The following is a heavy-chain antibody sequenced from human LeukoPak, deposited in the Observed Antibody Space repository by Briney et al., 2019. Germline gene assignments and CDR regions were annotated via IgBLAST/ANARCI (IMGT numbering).Heavy chain of an antibody. J-gene: IGHJ6*04. CDR3: AELGITMIGGV. CDR1: GFTFTSYW. D-gene: IGHD3-10*02. V-gene: IGHV3-48*04. Sequence: PGGSLRLSCAASGFTFTSYWMTWVRQAPGKGLEWVSYISSSGSTIYYADSVKGRFTISRDNAKNSLYLQMNSLRAEDTAVYYCAELGITMIGGVGGKGTTVTISS. CDR2: ISSSGSTI.